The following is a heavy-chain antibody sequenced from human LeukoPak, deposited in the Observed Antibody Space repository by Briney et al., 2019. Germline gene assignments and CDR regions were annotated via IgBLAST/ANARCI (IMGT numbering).Heavy chain of an antibody. D-gene: IGHD3-16*01. CDR2: ISSTSSAI. CDR3: ARVIGSYGDSAY. CDR1: GFTFSSYS. V-gene: IGHV3-48*04. Sequence: GGSLRLSCAASGFTFSSYSMNWVRQAPGKGLEGLSYISSTSSAIYYADSLKGRFTISRDNAKNSLYPQMDSLRAEDTAVYYCARVIGSYGDSAYWGQGTLVTVSS. J-gene: IGHJ4*02.